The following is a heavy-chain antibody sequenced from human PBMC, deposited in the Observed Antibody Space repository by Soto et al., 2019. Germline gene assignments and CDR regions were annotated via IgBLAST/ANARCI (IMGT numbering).Heavy chain of an antibody. CDR3: ARGKTTGLFVC. Sequence: PSETLSLTYAVYGGSFSGYYWTWFRQPPGTGLEWIGEINHSGSTNYNPSLKSRVTISVDTSKNQFSLKLTSVTAADTAVYYCARGKTTGLFVCRGQGTPDTVSS. D-gene: IGHD2-8*02. CDR1: GGSFSGYY. J-gene: IGHJ1*01. V-gene: IGHV4-34*01. CDR2: INHSGST.